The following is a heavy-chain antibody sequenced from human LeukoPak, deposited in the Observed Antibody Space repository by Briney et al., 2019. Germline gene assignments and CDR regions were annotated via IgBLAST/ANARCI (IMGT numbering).Heavy chain of an antibody. CDR2: INHSGST. J-gene: IGHJ2*01. CDR1: GGSFSGYY. V-gene: IGHV4-34*01. CDR3: ARGLIVPAAPYWYFDL. D-gene: IGHD2-2*01. Sequence: SETLSLTCAVYGGSFSGYYWSWIRQPPGKGLEWIGEINHSGSTNYNSSLKSRVTISVDTSKNQFSLKLSSVTAADTAVYYCARGLIVPAAPYWYFDLWGRGTLVTVSS.